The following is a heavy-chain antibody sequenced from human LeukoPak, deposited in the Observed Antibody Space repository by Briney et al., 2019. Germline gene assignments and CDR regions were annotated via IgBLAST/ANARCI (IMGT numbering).Heavy chain of an antibody. D-gene: IGHD2-15*01. J-gene: IGHJ5*02. Sequence: SQTLSLTCAISGDSFSSNSAAWTWIRQSPSRGLEWLGRTYYRSKWYNDYAVSVKSRITINPDTSKNQFSLQLNSVTPEDSAVYYCARVYCSGGTCLNWFDPWGQGTLVTVSS. V-gene: IGHV6-1*01. CDR1: GDSFSSNSAA. CDR2: TYYRSKWYN. CDR3: ARVYCSGGTCLNWFDP.